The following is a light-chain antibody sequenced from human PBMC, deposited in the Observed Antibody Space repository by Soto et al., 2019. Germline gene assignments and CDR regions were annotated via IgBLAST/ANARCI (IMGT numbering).Light chain of an antibody. CDR2: GAS. Sequence: IGVTLSAGTLSLSTGEIATLYFSASQSVSNNYLAWYQQKPGQAPRLLIYGASNRATGIPDRFSGSGSGTDFTLTISRLEPEDFAVYYCQQYGSSGTFGQGTKVDNK. V-gene: IGKV3-20*01. CDR1: QSVSNNY. J-gene: IGKJ1*01. CDR3: QQYGSSGT.